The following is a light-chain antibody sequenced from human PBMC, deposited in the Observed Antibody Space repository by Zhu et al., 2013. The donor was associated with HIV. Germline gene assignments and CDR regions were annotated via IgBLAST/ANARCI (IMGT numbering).Light chain of an antibody. CDR2: EVS. V-gene: IGLV2-14*01. CDR1: SSDIGGYNY. Sequence: QSALTQPASVSGSPGQSITISCTGSSSDIGGYNYVSWYQHHPGKAPKLMFYEVSKRPSGIPDRFSGSKSGTSATLGITGLQTGDEADYYCGTWDSSLSSYVFGTGTKVTVL. J-gene: IGLJ1*01. CDR3: GTWDSSLSSYV.